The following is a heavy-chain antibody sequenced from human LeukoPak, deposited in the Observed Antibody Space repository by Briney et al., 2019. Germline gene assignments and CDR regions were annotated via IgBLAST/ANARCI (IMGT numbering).Heavy chain of an antibody. V-gene: IGHV1-18*01. D-gene: IGHD3-3*01. Sequence: ASVKVSCKASGYTFTSYGISWVRQAPGQGLEWMGWISAYNVNTNYAQKLQGRDTMTTDTSTSTAYMELRSLRSDDTAVYYCAREITIFGVAMIGWFDPWGQGTLVTVSS. CDR1: GYTFTSYG. J-gene: IGHJ5*02. CDR3: AREITIFGVAMIGWFDP. CDR2: ISAYNVNT.